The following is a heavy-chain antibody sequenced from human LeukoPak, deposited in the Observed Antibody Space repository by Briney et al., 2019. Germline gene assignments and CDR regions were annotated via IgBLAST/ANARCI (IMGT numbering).Heavy chain of an antibody. CDR2: TFSGYSYT. CDR3: ARHFHPAETTGGYIDL. V-gene: IGHV5-51*01. J-gene: IGHJ2*01. CDR1: GYTFTSYC. D-gene: IGHD4-17*01. Sequence: GESLKISCNGSGYTFTSYCIAWVRQMPGKGRGWMGITFSGYSYTIYSPSFQGQVTISSDKSISTAYLQWSSLKASDTAMYYCARHFHPAETTGGYIDLWGRGTLVTVSA.